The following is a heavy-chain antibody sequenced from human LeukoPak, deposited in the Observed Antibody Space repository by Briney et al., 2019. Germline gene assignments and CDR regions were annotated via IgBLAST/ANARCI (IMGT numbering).Heavy chain of an antibody. CDR1: GFTFSSYA. V-gene: IGHV3-30-3*01. D-gene: IGHD3-10*01. J-gene: IGHJ4*02. CDR2: ISYDGSNK. CDR3: ATDYYGSGSYYV. Sequence: PGGSLRLSCAASGFTFSSYAMHWVRQAPGKGLEWVAVISYDGSNKYYADSVKGRFTISRDNSKNTLYLQMNSLSAEDTAVYYCATDYYGSGSYYVWGQGTLVTVSS.